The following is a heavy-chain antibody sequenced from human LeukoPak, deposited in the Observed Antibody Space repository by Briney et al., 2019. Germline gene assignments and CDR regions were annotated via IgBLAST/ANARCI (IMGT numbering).Heavy chain of an antibody. Sequence: SGGSLRLSCAASGFTLSNYALHWVRQAPGKGLEWVAVLSYDGSNEYYADSVKGRFTISRDNSKNTLYLQMNSLRAEDTAVYYCAFWAGGEQLVPLFDYWGQGTLVTVSS. CDR2: LSYDGSNE. CDR1: GFTLSNYA. V-gene: IGHV3-30*14. J-gene: IGHJ4*02. D-gene: IGHD6-13*01. CDR3: AFWAGGEQLVPLFDY.